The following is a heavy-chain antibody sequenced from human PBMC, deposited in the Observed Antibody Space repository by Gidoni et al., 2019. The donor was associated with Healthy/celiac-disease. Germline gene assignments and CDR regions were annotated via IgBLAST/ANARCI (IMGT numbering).Heavy chain of an antibody. CDR1: GGSISSDHYC. J-gene: IGHJ4*02. V-gene: IGHV4-31*03. Sequence: QVQLQESGPGLVKPSQTLSLTCTVPGGSISSDHYCWSWIRPHPGKGLEWIGYIYYSGSTYYNPSLKSRVTISVDTSKNQFSLRLRSVTAADTAVYYCARARYYGSGNSGFDFWGQGSLVTVSS. CDR2: IYYSGST. CDR3: ARARYYGSGNSGFDF. D-gene: IGHD3-10*01.